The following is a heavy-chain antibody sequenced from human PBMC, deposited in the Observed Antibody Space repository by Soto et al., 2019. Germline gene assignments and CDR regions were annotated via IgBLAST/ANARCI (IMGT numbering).Heavy chain of an antibody. Sequence: GGSLRLSCAASGSTFSSYVMNWVRQAPGKGLEWVSSISGSAYSTYYADSVKGRFTISRDNSKNTLYLQMNSLRAEDTAVYYCAKGGQQLIRTDFWGQGTLVTVSS. V-gene: IGHV3-23*01. CDR1: GSTFSSYV. CDR3: AKGGQQLIRTDF. CDR2: ISGSAYST. J-gene: IGHJ4*02. D-gene: IGHD6-13*01.